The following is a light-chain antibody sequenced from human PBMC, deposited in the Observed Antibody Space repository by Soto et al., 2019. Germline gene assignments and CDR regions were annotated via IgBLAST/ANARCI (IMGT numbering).Light chain of an antibody. CDR3: KHYNSYSEA. J-gene: IGKJ1*01. CDR2: KAS. CDR1: QTISSW. Sequence: DIQMTQSPSTLSGSVGDRVTITCRASQTISSWLAWYQKKPGKEPKLLIYKASTLKSVVQSRVSGSGSGTEVTLTISSLQTDDCATYYCKHYNSYSEAFGQGTKVDI. V-gene: IGKV1-5*03.